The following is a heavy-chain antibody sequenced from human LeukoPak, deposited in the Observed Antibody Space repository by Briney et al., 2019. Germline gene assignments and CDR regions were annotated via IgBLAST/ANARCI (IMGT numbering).Heavy chain of an antibody. CDR1: GFTFSRYW. Sequence: GGSLRLSCAASGFTFSRYWMHWVRQGPGKGLVWVSRINSDGSVTEYADSVKGRFTISRDNAKNTLYLQMTSLRGEDTAVYYCARAAYNSSPDYWGQGTLVTVSS. CDR2: INSDGSVT. V-gene: IGHV3-74*03. J-gene: IGHJ4*02. CDR3: ARAAYNSSPDY. D-gene: IGHD2/OR15-2a*01.